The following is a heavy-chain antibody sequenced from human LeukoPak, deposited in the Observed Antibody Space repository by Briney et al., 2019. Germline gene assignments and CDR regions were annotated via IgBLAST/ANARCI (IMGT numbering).Heavy chain of an antibody. CDR1: GFVVSDNY. D-gene: IGHD4-23*01. V-gene: IGHV3-66*02. Sequence: GGSLRLSCAASGFVVSDNYMSWVRQAPGQGLEWVSLIYTSGTTKYTDSVKGRFTISRDNAKNTLYLQMNTLSAEDTAVYYCVGYYVGKFDYWGQGTLVTVSS. CDR3: VGYYVGKFDY. CDR2: IYTSGTT. J-gene: IGHJ4*02.